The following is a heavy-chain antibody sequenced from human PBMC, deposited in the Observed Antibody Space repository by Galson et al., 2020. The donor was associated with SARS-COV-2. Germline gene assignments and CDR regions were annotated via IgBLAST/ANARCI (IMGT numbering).Heavy chain of an antibody. V-gene: IGHV3-30*03. CDR2: ISYDGTKK. J-gene: IGHJ6*02. CDR1: GLAFSSQG. CDR3: AVLRGYSGHDEDYYFYPMDV. D-gene: IGHD5-12*01. Sequence: GGSLRLSCAGSGLAFSSQGIHWVRQASGKGLEWVAVISYDGTKKDYADSVKGRFTISRDNSKDTVYLQMSSLRTEDTALYYCAVLRGYSGHDEDYYFYPMDVWGQGTTVTVSS.